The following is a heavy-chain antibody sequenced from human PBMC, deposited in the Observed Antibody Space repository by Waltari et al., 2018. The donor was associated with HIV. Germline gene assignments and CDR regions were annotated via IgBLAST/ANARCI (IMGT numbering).Heavy chain of an antibody. D-gene: IGHD2-15*01. CDR2: IYYSGST. Sequence: QVQLQESGPGLVKPSQTLSLTCTFSGGPINNGGYYWTWIRRHPGKGLEWIGYIYYSGSTYYNPSLKRRVTISVDRSKNQFSLKLSSVTAADTAVYYCARGSAYCSGGSCYLVGYFDYWGQGTLVTVSS. CDR3: ARGSAYCSGGSCYLVGYFDY. V-gene: IGHV4-31*03. CDR1: GGPINNGGYY. J-gene: IGHJ4*02.